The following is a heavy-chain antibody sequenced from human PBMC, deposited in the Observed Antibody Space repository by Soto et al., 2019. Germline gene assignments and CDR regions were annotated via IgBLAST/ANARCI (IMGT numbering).Heavy chain of an antibody. J-gene: IGHJ6*02. V-gene: IGHV3-23*01. CDR3: AKGPTIFGVVIIPDYYYGMYV. CDR2: ISGSGGST. CDR1: GFTFSSSA. Sequence: GGSLRLSCAASGFTFSSSAMSWVLHAPLNGLEWVSAISGSGGSTYYADSVKGRLTISRDNPKNTLYLQMNSLRAEDTAVYYCAKGPTIFGVVIIPDYYYGMYVWGQGTTVTVSS. D-gene: IGHD3-3*01.